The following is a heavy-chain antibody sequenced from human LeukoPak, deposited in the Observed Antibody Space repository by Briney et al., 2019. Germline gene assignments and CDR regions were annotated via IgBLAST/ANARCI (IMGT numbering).Heavy chain of an antibody. CDR1: GGSISSYY. CDR3: ARGVSGMQWLISAFDI. D-gene: IGHD6-19*01. Sequence: SETLSLTCTVSGGSISSYYWSWIRQPPGKGLEWVGYIYYSGSTNYNPSLKSRVTISVDTSKNQFSLKLSSVTAADTAVYYCARGVSGMQWLISAFDIWGQGTMVTVSS. V-gene: IGHV4-59*01. CDR2: IYYSGST. J-gene: IGHJ3*02.